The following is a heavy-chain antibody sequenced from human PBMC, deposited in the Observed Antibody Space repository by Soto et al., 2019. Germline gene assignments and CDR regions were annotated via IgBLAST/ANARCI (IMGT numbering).Heavy chain of an antibody. CDR3: ARVLFGRGNWFDP. CDR2: IYYSGST. Sequence: SETLSLTCTVSGGSISSGDYYWSWIRQPPGKGLEWIGYIYYSGSTYYNPSLKSRVTISVDTSKNQFSLKLSSVTAADTAVYYCARVLFGRGNWFDPWGQGTLVTVS. V-gene: IGHV4-30-4*02. D-gene: IGHD3-3*01. CDR1: GGSISSGDYY. J-gene: IGHJ5*02.